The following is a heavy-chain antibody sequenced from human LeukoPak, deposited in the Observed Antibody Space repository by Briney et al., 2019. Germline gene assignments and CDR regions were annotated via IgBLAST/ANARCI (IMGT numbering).Heavy chain of an antibody. CDR1: GGSISSSSYY. V-gene: IGHV4-39*01. Sequence: SETLSLTCTVSGGSISSSSYYWGWIRQPPGKGLEWIGSIYYSGSTYYNPSLKSRVTISVDTSKNQFSLKLSSVTAADTAVYYCARRYYYDSSGYLFMNDAFDIWGQGTMVTVSS. J-gene: IGHJ3*02. CDR2: IYYSGST. CDR3: ARRYYYDSSGYLFMNDAFDI. D-gene: IGHD3-22*01.